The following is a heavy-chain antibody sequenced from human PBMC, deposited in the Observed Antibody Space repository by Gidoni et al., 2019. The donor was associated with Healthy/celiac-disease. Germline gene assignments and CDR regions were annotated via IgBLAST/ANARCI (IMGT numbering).Heavy chain of an antibody. CDR3: ATETQQNHDY. J-gene: IGHJ4*02. D-gene: IGHD6-13*01. Sequence: QVQLVESGGGVVQPGRSLRLSCAASGFTFSSYGMHWVRQAPAKGLEWGAVISYDGSNKYYADSVKGRFTISRDNSKNTMYLQMNSLRAEDTAVYYCATETQQNHDYWGQGTLVTVSS. CDR1: GFTFSSYG. CDR2: ISYDGSNK. V-gene: IGHV3-30*03.